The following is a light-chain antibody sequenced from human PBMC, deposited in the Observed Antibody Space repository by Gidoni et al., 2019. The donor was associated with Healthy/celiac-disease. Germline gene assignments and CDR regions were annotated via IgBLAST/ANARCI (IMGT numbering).Light chain of an antibody. CDR2: GAS. Sequence: VLTQSPGTLSLSPGERATLSCRASQSVSSSYLAWYQQKPGQAPRLLIYGASSRATGIPDRFSGSGSGTDFTLTISRLEPEDVAVYYCQQYGSSPLTFGGGTKVEIK. J-gene: IGKJ4*01. CDR3: QQYGSSPLT. CDR1: QSVSSSY. V-gene: IGKV3-20*01.